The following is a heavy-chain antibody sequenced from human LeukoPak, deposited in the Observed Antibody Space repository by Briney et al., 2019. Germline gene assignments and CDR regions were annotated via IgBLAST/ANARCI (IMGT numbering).Heavy chain of an antibody. CDR3: ATRALDSSGWIFDY. CDR2: ISAYNGNT. V-gene: IGHV1-18*01. CDR1: GYTFTSYG. Sequence: ASVKVSCKASGYTFTSYGISWVRQAPGQGLEWMGWISAYNGNTNYAQKFQGRVTMTEDTSTDTAYMELSSLRSEDTAVYYCATRALDSSGWIFDYWGQGTLVTVSS. J-gene: IGHJ4*02. D-gene: IGHD6-19*01.